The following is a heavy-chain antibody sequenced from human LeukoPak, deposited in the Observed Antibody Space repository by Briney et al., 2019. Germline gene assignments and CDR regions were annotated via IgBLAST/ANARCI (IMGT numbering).Heavy chain of an antibody. J-gene: IGHJ4*02. Sequence: GESLRISCEGSGYSFSSYWIRWVRQVPGNGLEWMGRIDPSDSYTNYRPSFQGHITISVDKSISTAYLQWSSLKASDTAMYYCARHRVGMAVAVGDYWGQGTLVTVSS. CDR2: IDPSDSYT. CDR1: GYSFSSYW. CDR3: ARHRVGMAVAVGDY. D-gene: IGHD6-19*01. V-gene: IGHV5-10-1*01.